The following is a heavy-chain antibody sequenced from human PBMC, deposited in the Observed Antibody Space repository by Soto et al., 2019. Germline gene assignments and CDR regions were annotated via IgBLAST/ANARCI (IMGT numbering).Heavy chain of an antibody. CDR1: GGSISSGGYY. D-gene: IGHD5-12*01. V-gene: IGHV4-31*03. J-gene: IGHJ5*02. CDR2: IYYSGST. CDR3: ARGRYYHDIVATTWELDP. Sequence: PSETLSLTCTVSGGSISSGGYYWSWIRQHPGKGLEWIGYIYYSGSTYYNPSLKSRVTISVDTSKNQFSLKLSSVTAADTAVYYCARGRYYHDIVATTWELDPWGQGTLVTVS.